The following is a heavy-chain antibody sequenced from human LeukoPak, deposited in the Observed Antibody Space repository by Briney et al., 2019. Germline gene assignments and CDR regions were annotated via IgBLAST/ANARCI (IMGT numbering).Heavy chain of an antibody. Sequence: ASVKVSCKASGYTFTSYGISWVRQAPGQGLEWMGWISTYNGNTIYAQKLQGRITMTTDTSTSTAYMELRSLRSDDTAVYYCARDGRIAVPFDYWGQGTLVTVSS. D-gene: IGHD6-19*01. J-gene: IGHJ4*02. CDR3: ARDGRIAVPFDY. V-gene: IGHV1-18*01. CDR1: GYTFTSYG. CDR2: ISTYNGNT.